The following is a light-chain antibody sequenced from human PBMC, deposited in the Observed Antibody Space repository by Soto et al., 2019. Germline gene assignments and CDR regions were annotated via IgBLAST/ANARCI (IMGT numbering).Light chain of an antibody. Sequence: DIQMTQSPSSLSASVGDRVTITCQAGHDITSYLNWYQHKPGKAPKLLIYDAYILEAGVPSRFSGSGSGTDFTFTISSLQPEDVATYYCQKCDYLPIFGPGTKVDF. CDR2: DAY. CDR3: QKCDYLPI. J-gene: IGKJ3*01. CDR1: HDITSY. V-gene: IGKV1-33*01.